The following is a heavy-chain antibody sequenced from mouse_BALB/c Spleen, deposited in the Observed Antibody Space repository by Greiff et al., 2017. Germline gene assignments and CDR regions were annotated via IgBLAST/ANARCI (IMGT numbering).Heavy chain of an antibody. CDR2: IWGDGST. CDR1: GFSLTGYG. D-gene: IGHD1-1*01. V-gene: IGHV2-6-7*01. J-gene: IGHJ4*01. Sequence: QVQLKESGPGLVAPSQSLSITCTVSGFSLTGYGVNWVRQPPGKGLEWLGMIWGDGSTDYNSALKSRLSISKDNSKSQVFLKMNSLQTDDTARYYCARDRGSSWGNWYAMDYWGQGTSVTVSS. CDR3: ARDRGSSWGNWYAMDY.